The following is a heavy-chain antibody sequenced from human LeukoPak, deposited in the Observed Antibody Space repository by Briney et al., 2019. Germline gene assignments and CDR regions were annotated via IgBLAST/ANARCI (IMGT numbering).Heavy chain of an antibody. CDR3: ARGRYGSEFDY. Sequence: SETLSLTCAVYGGSFSGYYWSWIRQPPGKGLEWIREINHSGSTNYNPSLKSRVTISVDTSKNQFSLKLSSVTAADTAVYYCARGRYGSEFDYWGQGALVTVSS. V-gene: IGHV4-34*01. CDR2: INHSGST. J-gene: IGHJ4*02. CDR1: GGSFSGYY. D-gene: IGHD3-10*01.